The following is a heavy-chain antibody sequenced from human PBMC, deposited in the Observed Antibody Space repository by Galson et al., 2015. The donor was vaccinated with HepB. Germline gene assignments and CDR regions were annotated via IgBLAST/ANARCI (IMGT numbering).Heavy chain of an antibody. V-gene: IGHV3-7*03. D-gene: IGHD3-10*01. Sequence: SLRLSCAASEFTFSSYWMNWVRQAPGKGLEWVANINPDGSEKYYVASLKGRFTISRDNAKNSSYLQMDSLRAEDTAVYYCARRISLVRGIITKPDYYYGMDVWGQGTTVTVAS. CDR1: EFTFSSYW. J-gene: IGHJ6*02. CDR3: ARRISLVRGIITKPDYYYGMDV. CDR2: INPDGSEK.